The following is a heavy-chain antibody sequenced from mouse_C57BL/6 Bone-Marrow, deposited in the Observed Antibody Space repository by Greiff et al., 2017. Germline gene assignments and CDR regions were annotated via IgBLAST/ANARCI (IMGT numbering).Heavy chain of an antibody. CDR2: IGSGGSP. Sequence: QVQLQQSGPGLVQPSQSLSITCTVSGFSLTSYGVHWVRQSPGKGLEWLGVIGSGGSPDNNAAIISSQSISKDNSKSQVFFKMNSLQADDTAIYYCARIDCDYFVYWGQGTTLTVSS. J-gene: IGHJ2*01. CDR3: ARIDCDYFVY. V-gene: IGHV2-2*01. CDR1: GFSLTSYG.